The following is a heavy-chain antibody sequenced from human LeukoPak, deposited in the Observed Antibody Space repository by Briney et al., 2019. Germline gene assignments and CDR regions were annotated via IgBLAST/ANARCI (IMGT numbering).Heavy chain of an antibody. Sequence: GGSLRLSCAASGFVFGNYAMSWVRQAPGKGLEWVSAIRANGGIAVYVDSVKGRFTLSRDNSKNIVYLQMNSLTDEDTAVYYCAKDQGSGSGSYSWGYFDYWGQGAHVSVSS. CDR1: GFVFGNYA. D-gene: IGHD3-10*01. V-gene: IGHV3-23*01. CDR3: AKDQGSGSGSYSWGYFDY. CDR2: IRANGGIA. J-gene: IGHJ4*02.